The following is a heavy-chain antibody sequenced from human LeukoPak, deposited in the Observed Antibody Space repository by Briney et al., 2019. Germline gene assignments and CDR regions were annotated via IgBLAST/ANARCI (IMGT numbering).Heavy chain of an antibody. J-gene: IGHJ6*02. Sequence: VASVKVSCKTSGYTFINYDIAWVRQASGQGLGWMGWMNPKSGNRGSAQKFQGRVTMTMNTSMRTASMELSSLTSDDSAVYYCARASPGEYYYYGMDVWGQGTSVTVSS. CDR1: GYTFINYD. V-gene: IGHV1-8*01. CDR3: ARASPGEYYYYGMDV. CDR2: MNPKSGNR.